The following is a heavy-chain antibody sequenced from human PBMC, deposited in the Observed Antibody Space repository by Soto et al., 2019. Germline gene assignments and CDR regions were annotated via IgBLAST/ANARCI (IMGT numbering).Heavy chain of an antibody. V-gene: IGHV3-9*01. Sequence: PGVSLRLSCAASGFTFDDYAMHWVRQAPGKGLEWVSGISWNSGSIGYADSVKGRFTISRDNAKNSLYLQMNSLRAEDTALYYCAKDTGYIIYGMDVWGQGTTVTVSS. CDR1: GFTFDDYA. D-gene: IGHD5-12*01. J-gene: IGHJ6*02. CDR3: AKDTGYIIYGMDV. CDR2: ISWNSGSI.